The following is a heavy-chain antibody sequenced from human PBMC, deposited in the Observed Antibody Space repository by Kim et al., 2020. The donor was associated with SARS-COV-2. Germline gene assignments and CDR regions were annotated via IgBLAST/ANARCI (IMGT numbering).Heavy chain of an antibody. J-gene: IGHJ4*02. CDR2: STI. Sequence: STIYYADSVKGRFTISRDNAKNSLYLQMNSLRDEDTAVYYCARDTLPDHWGQGTLVTVSS. V-gene: IGHV3-48*02. CDR3: ARDTLPDH.